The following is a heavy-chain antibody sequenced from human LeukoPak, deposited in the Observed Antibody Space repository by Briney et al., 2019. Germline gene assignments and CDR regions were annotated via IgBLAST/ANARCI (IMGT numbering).Heavy chain of an antibody. D-gene: IGHD2-21*02. V-gene: IGHV3-23*01. CDR2: ISGSGGST. Sequence: GGSLRLSCAASGFTFSSYAMSWVRQAPGKGLEWVSAISGSGGSTYYADSVKGRFTISRDNSKNTLFLQMNSLRVEDTAIYYCARPNTPLIVVMTAALDYWGQGTLVTVSS. CDR1: GFTFSSYA. CDR3: ARPNTPLIVVMTAALDY. J-gene: IGHJ4*02.